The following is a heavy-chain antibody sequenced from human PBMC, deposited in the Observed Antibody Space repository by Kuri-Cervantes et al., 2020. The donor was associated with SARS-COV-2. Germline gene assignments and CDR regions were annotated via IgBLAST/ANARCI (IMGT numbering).Heavy chain of an antibody. CDR1: GFTFSSYS. V-gene: IGHV3-21*04. Sequence: GGSLRLSCAASGFTFSSYSMNWVRQAPGKGLEWVSSISSSSSYIYYADSVKGRFTISRDNAKNSLHLQMNSLRAEDTAVYYCAKPQQLVQHRFPPKYYFDYWGQGTLVTVSS. CDR3: AKPQQLVQHRFPPKYYFDY. J-gene: IGHJ4*02. CDR2: ISSSSSYI. D-gene: IGHD6-13*01.